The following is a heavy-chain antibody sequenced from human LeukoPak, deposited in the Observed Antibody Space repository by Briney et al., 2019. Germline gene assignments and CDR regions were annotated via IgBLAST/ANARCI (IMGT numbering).Heavy chain of an antibody. CDR1: GFTFSSYS. D-gene: IGHD3-16*01. V-gene: IGHV3-48*02. Sequence: GGSLRLSCAASGFTFSSYSMNWVRQAPGKGLEWVSYISSSRSTIYYADSVKGRFTISRDNAKNSLYLQMNSLRDEDTAVYYCAREFVPYYGMDVWGQGTTVTVSS. J-gene: IGHJ6*02. CDR2: ISSSRSTI. CDR3: AREFVPYYGMDV.